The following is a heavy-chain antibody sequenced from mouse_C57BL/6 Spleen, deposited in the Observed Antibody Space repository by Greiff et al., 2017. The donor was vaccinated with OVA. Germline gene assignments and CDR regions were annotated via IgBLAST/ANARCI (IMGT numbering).Heavy chain of an antibody. CDR1: GYAFSSSW. CDR2: IYPGDGDT. D-gene: IGHD1-1*01. Sequence: QVQLQQSGPELVKPGASVKISCKASGYAFSSSWMNWVKQRPGKGLEWIGRIYPGDGDTNYNGKFKGKATLTADKSSSTAYMQLSSLTSEDSAVYFCARGSVVGGYFDYWGQGTTLTVSS. J-gene: IGHJ2*01. CDR3: ARGSVVGGYFDY. V-gene: IGHV1-82*01.